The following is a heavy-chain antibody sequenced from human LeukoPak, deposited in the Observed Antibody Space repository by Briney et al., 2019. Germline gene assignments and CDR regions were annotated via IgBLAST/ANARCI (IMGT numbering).Heavy chain of an antibody. D-gene: IGHD3-22*01. J-gene: IGHJ4*02. V-gene: IGHV3-15*01. CDR2: IRSKTDGGTT. Sequence: PGGSLRLSCAASGFTFSKAWMSWVRQAPRKGLDWVGRIRSKTDGGTTDYAAPVKGRFTISRDDSENTLYLQMNSLKTEDTAVYYCTYYYDSSGVTYFDYWGQGTLVTVSS. CDR1: GFTFSKAW. CDR3: TYYYDSSGVTYFDY.